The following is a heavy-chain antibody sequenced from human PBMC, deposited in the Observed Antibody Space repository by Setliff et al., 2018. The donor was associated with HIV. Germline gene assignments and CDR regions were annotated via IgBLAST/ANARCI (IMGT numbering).Heavy chain of an antibody. D-gene: IGHD1-1*01. J-gene: IGHJ4*02. CDR3: ARQLSNSFDY. CDR2: ISPNNGAT. Sequence: ASVKVSCKTSGYTFSRYGFSWVRQAPGQGLEWMGWISPNNGATKISQKFRGSVTMTRDRSINTAYMEFSGLTSDDTAVYYCARQLSNSFDYWGQGTLVTVSS. CDR1: GYTFSRYG. V-gene: IGHV1-2*02.